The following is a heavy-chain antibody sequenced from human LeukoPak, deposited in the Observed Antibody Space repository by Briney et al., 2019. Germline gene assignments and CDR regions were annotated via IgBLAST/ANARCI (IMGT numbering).Heavy chain of an antibody. CDR3: ARDGSGWDFDY. D-gene: IGHD6-19*01. CDR1: GFTFSTYG. Sequence: GGSLRLSCAASGFTFSTYGIHWIRQAPGKGLEWVALIWYDGSKKYYGDYVKGRFTISRDDSKKMVYLQMDSLRAEDTAVYYCARDGSGWDFDYWGQGTLVTVSS. V-gene: IGHV3-33*01. CDR2: IWYDGSKK. J-gene: IGHJ4*02.